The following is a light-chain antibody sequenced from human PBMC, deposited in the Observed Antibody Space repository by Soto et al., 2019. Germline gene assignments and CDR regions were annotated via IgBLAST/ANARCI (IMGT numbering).Light chain of an antibody. Sequence: DIQLTQSPSFLSASVGDTVTITCRASQALSNYLAWYQQKPGKAPDLLIYSASTLQSGVPSRFSGSGSETEFSLTIRALQPEDFATYYCQQLSRYPLTFGGGTTVDIK. J-gene: IGKJ4*01. CDR1: QALSNY. CDR3: QQLSRYPLT. V-gene: IGKV1-9*01. CDR2: SAS.